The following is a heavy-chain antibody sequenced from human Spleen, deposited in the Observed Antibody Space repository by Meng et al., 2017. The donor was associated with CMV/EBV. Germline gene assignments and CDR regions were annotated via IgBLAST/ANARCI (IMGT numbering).Heavy chain of an antibody. CDR1: TYIFNNYK. D-gene: IGHD5-12*01. Sequence: CKQPTYIFNNYKIHWVRQAPGHGLEWMGIIRPSGGITQYVEEFQGRVTMTRDTSTSTVYMELSSLKSEDAAVYYCATEPLLGYRFDYWGQGTLVTVSS. CDR3: ATEPLLGYRFDY. CDR2: IRPSGGIT. V-gene: IGHV1-46*02. J-gene: IGHJ4*02.